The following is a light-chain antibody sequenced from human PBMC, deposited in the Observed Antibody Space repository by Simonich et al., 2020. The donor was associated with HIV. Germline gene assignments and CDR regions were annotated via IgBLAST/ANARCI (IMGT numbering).Light chain of an antibody. CDR1: QSVSSY. V-gene: IGKV3-11*01. Sequence: EIVMTQSPATLSLSPGERATLSCRASQSVSSYLAWYQQKPVQAPRLLIYDASNRATGIPARFSGSGSGTDFTLTISSLEPEDFAVYYCQQYYDWYTFGQGTKLEIK. CDR3: QQYYDWYT. J-gene: IGKJ2*01. CDR2: DAS.